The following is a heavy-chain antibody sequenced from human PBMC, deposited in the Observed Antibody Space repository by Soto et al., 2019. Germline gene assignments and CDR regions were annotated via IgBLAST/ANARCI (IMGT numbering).Heavy chain of an antibody. CDR2: IYYSGGT. Sequence: SETLSLTCTVSGGSISGSNYYWGWIRQPPGKGLEWIGSIYYSGGTNYNPSLKSRVTVSVDTSKNQFSLKLASVTAADTAVYYCVRPGYTSGWFGYYFDLWGQGALVTVSS. CDR1: GGSISGSNYY. D-gene: IGHD6-19*01. V-gene: IGHV4-39*01. J-gene: IGHJ4*02. CDR3: VRPGYTSGWFGYYFDL.